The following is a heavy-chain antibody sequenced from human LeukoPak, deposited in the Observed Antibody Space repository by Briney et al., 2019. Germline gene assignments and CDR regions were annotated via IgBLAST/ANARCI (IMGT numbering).Heavy chain of an antibody. CDR3: AKDSDSSSWPPSIDY. CDR2: ISGSGGST. J-gene: IGHJ4*02. D-gene: IGHD6-13*01. Sequence: GASLRLSCAASGFTFSSYAMSWVRQAPGKGLEWVSAISGSGGSTYYADSVKGRFTISRDNPKNTLYLQMNSLRAEDTAVYYCAKDSDSSSWPPSIDYWGQGTLVTVSS. CDR1: GFTFSSYA. V-gene: IGHV3-23*01.